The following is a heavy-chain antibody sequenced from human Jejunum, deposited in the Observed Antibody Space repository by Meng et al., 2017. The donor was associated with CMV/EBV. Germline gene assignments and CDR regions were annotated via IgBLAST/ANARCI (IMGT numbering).Heavy chain of an antibody. J-gene: IGHJ6*02. CDR3: VRDVRPGGADV. D-gene: IGHD3-10*01. CDR2: IYGNDARI. CDR1: GFTLMDSA. Sequence: CEQSGFTLMDSATHWIRQAPGKGLEWVSGIYGNDARIDYADSVKGRFTISRDPAKPALHLQMNGLRTEDTAVYYCVRDVRPGGADVWGQGTTVTVSS. V-gene: IGHV3-9*01.